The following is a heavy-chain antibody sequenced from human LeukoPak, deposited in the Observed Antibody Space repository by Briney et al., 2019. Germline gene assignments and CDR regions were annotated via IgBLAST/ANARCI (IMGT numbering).Heavy chain of an antibody. CDR1: GGSISSGGYY. J-gene: IGHJ2*01. CDR2: IYYSGST. Sequence: NPSETLSLTRTVSGGSISSGGYYWSWLRQHPGKGLEWIGYIYYSGSTYYNPSLKSRVTISVDTSKNQFSLKLSSVTAADTAVYYCATTRHGVRYWYFDLWGRGTLVTVSS. V-gene: IGHV4-31*03. D-gene: IGHD3-10*01. CDR3: ATTRHGVRYWYFDL.